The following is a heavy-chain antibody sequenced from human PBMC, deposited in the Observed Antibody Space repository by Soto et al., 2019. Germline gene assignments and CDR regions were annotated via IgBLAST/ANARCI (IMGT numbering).Heavy chain of an antibody. Sequence: SETLSLTCTVSGGSMSNGYYYWSWVRQNPGKGLEWIGHIYHSGRTYYNPSLKSRVGILVDTSKNQFSLNLNPVTAADTAVYYCARWVEVSLDYFDSWGQGTPVT. CDR3: ARWVEVSLDYFDS. CDR1: GGSMSNGYYY. CDR2: IYHSGRT. D-gene: IGHD1-20*01. J-gene: IGHJ4*02. V-gene: IGHV4-31*03.